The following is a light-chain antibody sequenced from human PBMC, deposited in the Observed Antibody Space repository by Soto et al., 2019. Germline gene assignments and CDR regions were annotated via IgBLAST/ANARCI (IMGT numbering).Light chain of an antibody. J-gene: IGLJ1*01. Sequence: QSALTQPASVSGSPGQSITISCTGTSSDVGGYNYVSWYQQHPGKAPKLMIYEVSNRPSGVSNRFSGSKSGNTASLTISGLQAEDEADYYCSSYTFSSHHVFGTGTKVTVL. CDR3: SSYTFSSHHV. CDR2: EVS. CDR1: SSDVGGYNY. V-gene: IGLV2-14*01.